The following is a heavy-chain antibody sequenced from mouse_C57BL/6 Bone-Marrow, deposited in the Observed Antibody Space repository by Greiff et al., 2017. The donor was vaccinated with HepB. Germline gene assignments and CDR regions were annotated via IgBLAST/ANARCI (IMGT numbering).Heavy chain of an antibody. D-gene: IGHD1-1*01. CDR1: GFTFSSYA. Sequence: EVQVVESGGGLVKPGGSLKLSCAASGFTFSSYAMSWVRQTPEKRLEWVATISDGGSYTYYPDNVKGRFTISRDNAKNNLYLQMSHLKSEDTAMYYCAREDYYGFDYWGQGTTLTVSS. V-gene: IGHV5-4*01. CDR3: AREDYYGFDY. J-gene: IGHJ2*01. CDR2: ISDGGSYT.